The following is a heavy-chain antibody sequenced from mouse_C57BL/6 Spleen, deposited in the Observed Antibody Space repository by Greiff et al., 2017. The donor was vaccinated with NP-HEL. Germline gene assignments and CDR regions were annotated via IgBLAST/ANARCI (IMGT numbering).Heavy chain of an antibody. J-gene: IGHJ4*01. D-gene: IGHD3-2*02. Sequence: DVKLQESGPGLVKPSQSLSLTCSVTGYSITSGYYWNWIRQFPGNKLEWMGYISYDGSNKYNPSLENRISITRDTSKNQFFLKLNSVTTEDTATYDCARDSSGYAMDYWGQGTSVTVSS. CDR3: ARDSSGYAMDY. CDR1: GYSITSGYY. CDR2: ISYDGSN. V-gene: IGHV3-6*01.